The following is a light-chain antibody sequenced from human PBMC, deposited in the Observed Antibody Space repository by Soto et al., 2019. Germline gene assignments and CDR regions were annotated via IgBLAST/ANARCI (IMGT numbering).Light chain of an antibody. Sequence: QSALTQPASVSGSPGQSITISCTGTSSDVGGYNYVSWYQQHPGKAPKLMIYDVRNRPSGVSNRFSGSKSGNTASLTIAGLQAEDEADYYCSAYTSSSAPVVFGGGTKLTV. CDR3: SAYTSSSAPVV. CDR2: DVR. V-gene: IGLV2-14*01. CDR1: SSDVGGYNY. J-gene: IGLJ2*01.